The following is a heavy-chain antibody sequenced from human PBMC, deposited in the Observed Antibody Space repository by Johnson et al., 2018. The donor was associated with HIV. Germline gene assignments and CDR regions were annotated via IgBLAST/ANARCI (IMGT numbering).Heavy chain of an antibody. CDR1: GFTFSSYA. CDR3: AKRFFGSSDAFDS. J-gene: IGHJ3*02. Sequence: VQLVESGGGVVQPGRSLRLSCAASGFTFSSYAMHWVRQAPGKGLEWVSVIYSGGSTYYADSVKGRFTISRDNSKNTLYLQMNSLRAEDTAVYYCAKRFFGSSDAFDSWGQGTMVTVSS. CDR2: IYSGGST. V-gene: IGHV3-NL1*01. D-gene: IGHD1-26*01.